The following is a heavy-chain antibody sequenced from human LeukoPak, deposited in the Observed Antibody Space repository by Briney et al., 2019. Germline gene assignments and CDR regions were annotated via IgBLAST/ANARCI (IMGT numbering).Heavy chain of an antibody. CDR1: GFTFSSYG. V-gene: IGHV3-30*03. D-gene: IGHD5-12*01. J-gene: IGHJ2*01. Sequence: GRSLRLSCAASGFTFSSYGMHWVRQAPGKGLEWVAVISYDGSNKYYADSVKGRFTISRDNSKNTLYLEMNSLRTEDTAVYYCISDGYREVATIGYWYFHLWGRGTLVTVSS. CDR3: ISDGYREVATIGYWYFHL. CDR2: ISYDGSNK.